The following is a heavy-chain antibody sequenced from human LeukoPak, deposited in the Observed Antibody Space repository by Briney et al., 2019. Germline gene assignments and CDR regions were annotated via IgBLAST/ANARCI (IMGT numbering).Heavy chain of an antibody. Sequence: SETLSLTCTVSGVSISSYYWSWIRQPAGKGLEWIGRIYTSGSTNYNPSLKSRVTMSVDTSKNQFSLKLSSVTAADTAVYYCAKQQLVLGWFDPWGQGTLVTVSS. CDR1: GVSISSYY. CDR3: AKQQLVLGWFDP. CDR2: IYTSGST. D-gene: IGHD6-13*01. V-gene: IGHV4-4*07. J-gene: IGHJ5*02.